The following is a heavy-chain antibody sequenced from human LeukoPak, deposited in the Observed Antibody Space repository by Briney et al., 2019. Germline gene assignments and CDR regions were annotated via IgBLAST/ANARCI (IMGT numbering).Heavy chain of an antibody. J-gene: IGHJ4*02. V-gene: IGHV4-34*01. CDR3: ARGRGLVTPYYFDY. CDR2: INHSGST. D-gene: IGHD3/OR15-3a*01. CDR1: GGSISGNY. Sequence: SETLSLTCAVYGGSISGNYWSWIRQPPGKGLEWIGEINHSGSTNYNPSLKSRVTISVDTSKNQFSLKLSSVTAADTAVYYCARGRGLVTPYYFDYWGQGTLVTVSS.